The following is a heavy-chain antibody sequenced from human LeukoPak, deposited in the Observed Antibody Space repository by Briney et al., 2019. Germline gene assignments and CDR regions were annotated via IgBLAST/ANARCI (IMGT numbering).Heavy chain of an antibody. Sequence: SGGSLRLSCAASGFTFDDYGMSWVRQAPGKGLEWVSGIIWNGGSTGYADSVKGRFTISRDNAKNSLYLQMNSLRAEDTALYYCARASRRNYDILTGYYRGAFDIWGQGTMVTVSS. J-gene: IGHJ3*02. D-gene: IGHD3-9*01. CDR1: GFTFDDYG. V-gene: IGHV3-20*04. CDR2: IIWNGGST. CDR3: ARASRRNYDILTGYYRGAFDI.